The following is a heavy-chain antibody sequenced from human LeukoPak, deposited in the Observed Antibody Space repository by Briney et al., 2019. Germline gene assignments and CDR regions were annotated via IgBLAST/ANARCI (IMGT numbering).Heavy chain of an antibody. D-gene: IGHD1-14*01. CDR2: INTDGSST. V-gene: IGHV3-74*01. CDR1: GFTFSSYS. Sequence: GGSLRLSCAASGFTFSSYSMNWVRQAPGKGLVWVSRINTDGSSTSYADSVKGRFTISRDNAKNTLYLQMNSLRAEDTAVYYCARGTGYPAVYFDYWGQGTLVTVSS. J-gene: IGHJ4*02. CDR3: ARGTGYPAVYFDY.